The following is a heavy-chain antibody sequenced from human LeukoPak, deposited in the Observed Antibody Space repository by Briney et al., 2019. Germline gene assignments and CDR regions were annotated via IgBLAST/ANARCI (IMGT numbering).Heavy chain of an antibody. V-gene: IGHV4-34*01. D-gene: IGHD3-10*01. Sequence: SETLSLTCAVYGGSFSSYYWSWIRQPPGKGLEWIGEINHSGSTNYNPSLKSRVTISVDTSKNQFSLKLNSVTAADTAVYYCARSGFGSGTYAYYGMDVWGQGTTVTVSS. J-gene: IGHJ6*02. CDR3: ARSGFGSGTYAYYGMDV. CDR2: INHSGST. CDR1: GGSFSSYY.